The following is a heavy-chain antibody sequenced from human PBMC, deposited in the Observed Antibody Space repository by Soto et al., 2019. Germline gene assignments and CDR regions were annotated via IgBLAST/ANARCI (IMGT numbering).Heavy chain of an antibody. CDR2: IYYSGST. D-gene: IGHD6-13*01. J-gene: IGHJ4*02. V-gene: IGHV4-59*12. CDR1: GGSISSYY. CDR3: ARGSSSSWYLKSAYFDY. Sequence: PSETLSLTCTVSGGSISSYYWSWIRQPPGKGLEGIGDIYYSGSTNYNPSLKSRVTISVDTSKNQFSLKLSSVTAADTAVYYCARGSSSSWYLKSAYFDYWGQGTLVTLSS.